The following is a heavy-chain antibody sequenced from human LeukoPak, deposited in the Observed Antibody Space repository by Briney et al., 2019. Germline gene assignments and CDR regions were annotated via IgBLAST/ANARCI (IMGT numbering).Heavy chain of an antibody. CDR1: GFTFSSYA. CDR2: ISGSGGST. Sequence: GGSLRLSCAASGFTFSSYAMSWVRQAPGKGLEWVSAISGSGGSTYYADSVKGRFSISRDNSKNTLYLQMNSLRAEDTAVYYCAKDKIYYDATGYPSWFFDYWGQGTLVAVSS. CDR3: AKDKIYYDATGYPSWFFDY. V-gene: IGHV3-23*01. D-gene: IGHD3-16*01. J-gene: IGHJ4*02.